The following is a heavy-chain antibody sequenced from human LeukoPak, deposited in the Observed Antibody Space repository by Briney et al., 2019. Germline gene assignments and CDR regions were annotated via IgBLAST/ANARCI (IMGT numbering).Heavy chain of an antibody. J-gene: IGHJ4*02. V-gene: IGHV3-21*01. CDR3: ARGATGDYQDY. CDR2: ISSTSHYI. D-gene: IGHD4-17*01. CDR1: GFTSSGYS. Sequence: GGSLRLSCAASGFTSSGYSMNWVRQAPGRGREWVSSISSTSHYIYYADSVQGRFTISRDNAKNSLYLQMNSLRAEDTAVHYCARGATGDYQDYWGQGTLVTVSS.